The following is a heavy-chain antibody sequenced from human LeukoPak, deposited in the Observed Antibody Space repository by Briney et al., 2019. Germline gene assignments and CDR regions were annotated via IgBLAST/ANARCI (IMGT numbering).Heavy chain of an antibody. CDR3: AKDMSRNGYSYGEFDY. V-gene: IGHV3-23*01. CDR1: GFTFSTYA. J-gene: IGHJ4*02. Sequence: PGGSLRLSCAASGFTFSTYAMTWVRQAPGKGLEWVSAISGSGGGTFYADSVKGRFTISRDNSKNTLSLQMNSLRAEDTAVYYCAKDMSRNGYSYGEFDYWGQGTLVTVSS. D-gene: IGHD5-18*01. CDR2: ISGSGGGT.